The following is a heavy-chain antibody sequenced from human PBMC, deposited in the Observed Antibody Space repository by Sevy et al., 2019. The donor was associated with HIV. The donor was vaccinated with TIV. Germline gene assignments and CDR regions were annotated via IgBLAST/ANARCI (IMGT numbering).Heavy chain of an antibody. CDR1: GGSISGYY. CDR3: ARVLYSSGWYDAFDI. Sequence: SETLSLTCTVSGGSISGYYWSWIRQPAGKGLEWIGRIYTSGSTTYKPSLKSRLTMSVDTSKNQFSLKLSSVTAADTAVYYCARVLYSSGWYDAFDIWGQGTMVTVSS. D-gene: IGHD6-19*01. J-gene: IGHJ3*02. CDR2: IYTSGST. V-gene: IGHV4-4*07.